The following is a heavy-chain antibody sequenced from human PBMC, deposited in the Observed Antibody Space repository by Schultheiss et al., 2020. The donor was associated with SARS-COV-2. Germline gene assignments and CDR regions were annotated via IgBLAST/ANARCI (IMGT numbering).Heavy chain of an antibody. D-gene: IGHD3-10*01. CDR1: GFTFTTYD. CDR2: IGTAGDP. Sequence: GGSLRLSCAASGFTFTTYDMHWVRQATGKGLEWVSAIGTAGDPSYPGSVKGRFTISRENAKNSLYLQMNSLRAGDTAVYYCASFGVVGDAFDIWGQGTMVTVSS. CDR3: ASFGVVGDAFDI. V-gene: IGHV3-13*05. J-gene: IGHJ3*02.